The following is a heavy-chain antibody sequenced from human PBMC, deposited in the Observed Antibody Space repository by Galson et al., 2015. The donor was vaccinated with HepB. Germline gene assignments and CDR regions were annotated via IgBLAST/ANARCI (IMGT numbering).Heavy chain of an antibody. CDR3: ARDDGVGGVYYFDY. Sequence: SLRLSCAASGFTFSSYAMHWVRQAPGKGLEWVAVISYDGSNKYYADSVKGRFTISRDNSKNTLYLQMNSLRAEDTAVYYCARDDGVGGVYYFDYWGQGTLVTVSS. V-gene: IGHV3-30*04. J-gene: IGHJ4*02. CDR2: ISYDGSNK. CDR1: GFTFSSYA. D-gene: IGHD3-16*01.